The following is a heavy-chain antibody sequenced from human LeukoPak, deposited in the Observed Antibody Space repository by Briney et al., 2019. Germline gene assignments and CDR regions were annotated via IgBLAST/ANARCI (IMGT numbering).Heavy chain of an antibody. J-gene: IGHJ6*02. Sequence: SVTVSFTASGGTFSIYAISWVRQAPGQGLEWMGGIIPIFGTANYAQKFQGRVTITADESTSTAYMELSSLRSEDTAVYYCARRQTGYSYGLSGYYYGMDVWGQGTTVTVSS. CDR3: ARRQTGYSYGLSGYYYGMDV. CDR2: IIPIFGTA. CDR1: GGTFSIYA. D-gene: IGHD5-18*01. V-gene: IGHV1-69*13.